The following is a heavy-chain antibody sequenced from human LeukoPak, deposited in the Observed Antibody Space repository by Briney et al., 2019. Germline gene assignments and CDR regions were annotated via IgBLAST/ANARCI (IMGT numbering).Heavy chain of an antibody. V-gene: IGHV3-30*03. CDR1: GFSFKNCW. J-gene: IGHJ4*02. Sequence: TWGSLRLSCAASGFSFKNCWMHWVRQAPGKGLEWVAVISYDGSNKYYADSVKGRFTISRDNSKNTLYLQMNSLRAEDTAVYYCARGTPDIVVVVALNYWGQGTLVTVSS. D-gene: IGHD2-15*01. CDR3: ARGTPDIVVVVALNY. CDR2: ISYDGSNK.